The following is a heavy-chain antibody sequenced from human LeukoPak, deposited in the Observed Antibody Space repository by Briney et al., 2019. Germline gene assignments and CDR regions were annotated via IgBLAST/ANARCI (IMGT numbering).Heavy chain of an antibody. CDR3: AREGYYYGSGSYYITDAFDI. D-gene: IGHD3-10*01. Sequence: PGGSLRLSCAASGFTFSSYSMNWVRQAPGKGLEWVSSISSSSSYIYYADSVKGRFTISRDNAKNSLYLQMNSLRAEDTAMYYCAREGYYYGSGSYYITDAFDIWGQGTMVTVSS. CDR2: ISSSSSYI. V-gene: IGHV3-21*01. CDR1: GFTFSSYS. J-gene: IGHJ3*02.